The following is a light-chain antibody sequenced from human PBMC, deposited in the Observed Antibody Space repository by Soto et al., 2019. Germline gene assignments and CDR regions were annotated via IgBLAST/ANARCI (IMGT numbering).Light chain of an antibody. CDR3: CSYSPSTTFV. J-gene: IGLJ2*01. CDR2: EDN. CDR1: SSDVGSYHL. V-gene: IGLV2-23*02. Sequence: QSVLTQPASVSGSPGQSITISCTGTSSDVGSYHLVSWYQQHPGKAPKLIIYEDNKRPSGISNRFSGSKSGNTASLTISGLQTEDEADYYCCSYSPSTTFVFGGGTQLTVL.